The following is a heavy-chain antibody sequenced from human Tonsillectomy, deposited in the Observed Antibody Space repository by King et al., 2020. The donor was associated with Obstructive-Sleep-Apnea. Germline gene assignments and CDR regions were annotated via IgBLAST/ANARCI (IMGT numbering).Heavy chain of an antibody. V-gene: IGHV4-30-4*07. CDR3: ARGVLRFLEWLSPTPYFDY. Sequence: QLQESGPGLVKPSQTLSLTCAVSGGSISSGGYSWSWIRQPPGKGLEWIGYIYYSGSTYYNPSLKSRVTISVDTSKNQFSLKLSSVTAADTAVYYCARGVLRFLEWLSPTPYFDYWGQGTLVTVSS. CDR2: IYYSGST. D-gene: IGHD3-3*01. J-gene: IGHJ4*02. CDR1: GGSISSGGYS.